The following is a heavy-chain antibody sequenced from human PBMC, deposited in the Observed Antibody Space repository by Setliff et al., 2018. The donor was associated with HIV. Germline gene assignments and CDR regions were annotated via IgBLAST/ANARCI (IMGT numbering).Heavy chain of an antibody. D-gene: IGHD4-17*01. J-gene: IGHJ4*02. CDR1: GASITGHY. CDR2: IYSTGST. CDR3: AKGAGFYGDYTFDY. Sequence: PSETLSLTCTVSGASITGHYWSWIRQSPGRELEWIGYIYSTGSTNYNPSLQSRVSISMDASKNKFSLKVTSVTSADTAVYYCAKGAGFYGDYTFDYWGQGNLVTVSS. V-gene: IGHV4-59*11.